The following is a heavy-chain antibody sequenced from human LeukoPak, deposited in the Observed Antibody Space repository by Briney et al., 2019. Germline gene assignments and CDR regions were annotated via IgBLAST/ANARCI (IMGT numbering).Heavy chain of an antibody. CDR1: GGSISDSSYY. V-gene: IGHV4-39*01. Sequence: PSETLSLTCSVSGGSISDSSYYWGWIRQPPGKGLESIGRIYYTGSAHYNPSLKSRVTISIDTSRDQFFLKLSSVTAADTAVYYCTSLRNGWELTDWGQGTLVTVSS. J-gene: IGHJ4*02. CDR3: TSLRNGWELTD. CDR2: IYYTGSA. D-gene: IGHD4-23*01.